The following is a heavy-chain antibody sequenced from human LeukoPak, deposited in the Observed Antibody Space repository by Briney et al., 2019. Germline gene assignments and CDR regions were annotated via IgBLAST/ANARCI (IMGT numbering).Heavy chain of an antibody. CDR3: ARAIGVAVADY. J-gene: IGHJ4*02. V-gene: IGHV4-39*07. CDR1: GGSISSSSYY. CDR2: IYYSGST. Sequence: PSETLSLTCTVSGGSISSSSYYWGWIRQPPGKGLEWIGSIYYSGSTYYNPSLKSRVTISVDTSKNQFSLKLSSVTAADTAVYYCARAIGVAVADYWGQGTLVTVSS. D-gene: IGHD6-19*01.